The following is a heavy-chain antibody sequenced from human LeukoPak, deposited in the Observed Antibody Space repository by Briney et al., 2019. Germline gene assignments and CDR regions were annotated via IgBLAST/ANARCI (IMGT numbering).Heavy chain of an antibody. Sequence: SETLSLTCTVSGYSISGAYYWGWVRQPPGKGLEWIGTIHYSGSTSYNPSLEGRVTISVDPSKNQFSLKVTSVTAADTAVYFCARGFRGDNFDYWGQGTLVTVSS. CDR2: IHYSGST. CDR3: ARGFRGDNFDY. V-gene: IGHV4-38-2*02. D-gene: IGHD7-27*01. CDR1: GYSISGAYY. J-gene: IGHJ4*02.